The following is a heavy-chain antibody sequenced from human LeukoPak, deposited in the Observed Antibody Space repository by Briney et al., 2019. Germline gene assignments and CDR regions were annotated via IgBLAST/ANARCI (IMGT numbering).Heavy chain of an antibody. D-gene: IGHD4-17*01. Sequence: SETLSLTCTVSSGSISSNAYYWSWIRQPPGKGLEWIGEINHSGSSNYNPSLKSRVTISVDTSKNQFSLKLSSVTAADTAVYYCARGEDGDYYFQHWGQGTLVTVSS. CDR3: ARGEDGDYYFQH. J-gene: IGHJ1*01. V-gene: IGHV4-39*07. CDR2: INHSGSS. CDR1: SGSISSNAYY.